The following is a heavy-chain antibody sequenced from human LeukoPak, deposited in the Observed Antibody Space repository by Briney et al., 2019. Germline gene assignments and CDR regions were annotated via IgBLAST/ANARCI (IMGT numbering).Heavy chain of an antibody. V-gene: IGHV3-23*01. CDR1: GFTFNSFA. CDR3: TRRGGSDGWGAFDV. D-gene: IGHD5-24*01. Sequence: QPGGSLRLSCAASGFTFNSFAMNWVRQAPGKGLEWVSSIRGSGDVTYYADSVKGRFTISRDNSKNTLFLQMNDLTREDTAIFYCTRRGGSDGWGAFDVWGQGTMVTVSS. J-gene: IGHJ3*01. CDR2: IRGSGDVT.